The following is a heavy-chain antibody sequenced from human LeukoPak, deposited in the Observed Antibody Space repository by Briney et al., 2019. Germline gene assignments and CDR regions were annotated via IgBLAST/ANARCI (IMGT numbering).Heavy chain of an antibody. D-gene: IGHD3-22*01. CDR1: GYSFSTYW. Sequence: KVGESLKISCEASGYSFSTYWISWVRQMPGKGLEWMGRIDPSDSYTNYSPSFQGHVTISADKSISTAYLQWSSLKASDTAMYYCARHGTYYSDRSGYPRLAYWGQGTLVTVSS. CDR3: ARHGTYYSDRSGYPRLAY. J-gene: IGHJ4*02. CDR2: IDPSDSYT. V-gene: IGHV5-10-1*01.